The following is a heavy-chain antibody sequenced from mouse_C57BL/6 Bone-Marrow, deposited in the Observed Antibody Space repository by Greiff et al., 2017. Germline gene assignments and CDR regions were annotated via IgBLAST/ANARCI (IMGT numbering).Heavy chain of an antibody. CDR3: ARDYGSSYSFAY. D-gene: IGHD1-1*01. CDR2: IHPNSGST. CDR1: GYTFTSYW. Sequence: QVQLQQPGAELVKPGASVKLSCKASGYTFTSYWMHWVKQRPGQGLEWIGMIHPNSGSTNYNEKFTSKATLTVDKSSSTAYMQLSSLTSEDSAVYYCARDYGSSYSFAYWGQGTLVTVSA. J-gene: IGHJ3*01. V-gene: IGHV1-64*01.